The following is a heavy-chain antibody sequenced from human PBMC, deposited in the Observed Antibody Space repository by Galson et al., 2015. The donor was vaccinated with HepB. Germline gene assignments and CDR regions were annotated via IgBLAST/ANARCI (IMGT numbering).Heavy chain of an antibody. J-gene: IGHJ4*02. CDR2: ISGSDGTT. V-gene: IGHV3-23*01. CDR3: AKDRSTTVSTVGY. Sequence: SLRLSCAASGFTFSSYAMSWVRQAPGKGLEWVSAISGSDGTTYYTDSVKGRFTISRDNSKNTLYLQMNSLRAEDTAVYYCAKDRSTTVSTVGYWGQGTLVTVSS. D-gene: IGHD4-17*01. CDR1: GFTFSSYA.